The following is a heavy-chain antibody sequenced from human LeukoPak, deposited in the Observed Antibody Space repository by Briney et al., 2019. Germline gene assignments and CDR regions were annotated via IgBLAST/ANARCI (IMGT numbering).Heavy chain of an antibody. CDR1: GLGFGGHY. V-gene: IGHV3-11*01. D-gene: IGHD3-10*01. J-gene: IGHJ4*02. CDR2: ISGNGGDI. Sequence: GGSLRLSCAASGLGFGGHYMSWMRQAPGKGPEWISYISGNGGDIAYADSVKGRFTISRDNAKNSLHLQMNSLRVEDTAVYHCVRHAGRAGGQWGQGTLIAVSS. CDR3: VRHAGRAGGQ.